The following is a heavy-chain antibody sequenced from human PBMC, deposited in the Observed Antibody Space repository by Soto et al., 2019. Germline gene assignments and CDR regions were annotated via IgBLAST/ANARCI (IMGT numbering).Heavy chain of an antibody. CDR2: ISSNSDTI. Sequence: EVQLVESGGGLVQPGRSLRLSCAASGFTIDDYAMHWVRQVPGKGLEWVSGISSNSDTIDYADSVKGRFTISRDNAKTSLFLQMNTLRPEDTALYYCVKDMKWGGMTTIHYFDSWGQGTLVTVSS. CDR1: GFTIDDYA. D-gene: IGHD1-26*01. CDR3: VKDMKWGGMTTIHYFDS. J-gene: IGHJ4*02. V-gene: IGHV3-9*01.